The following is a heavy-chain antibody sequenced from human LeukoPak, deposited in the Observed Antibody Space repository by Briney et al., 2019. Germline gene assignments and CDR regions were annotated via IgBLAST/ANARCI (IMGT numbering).Heavy chain of an antibody. V-gene: IGHV1-69*01. CDR1: GGTFSSYA. J-gene: IGHJ3*02. Sequence: GSSVKVSCKASGGTFSSYAISWVRQAPGQGLEWMGGIIPIFGTANYAQKFRGRVTITADESTSTAYMELSSLRSEDTAVYYCARGYCSSTSCHRGAFDIWGQGTMVTVSS. D-gene: IGHD2-2*01. CDR3: ARGYCSSTSCHRGAFDI. CDR2: IIPIFGTA.